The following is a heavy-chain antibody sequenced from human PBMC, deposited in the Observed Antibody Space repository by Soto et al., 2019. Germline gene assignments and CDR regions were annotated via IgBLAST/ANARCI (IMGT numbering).Heavy chain of an antibody. J-gene: IGHJ6*02. CDR1: GFTFSGYA. Sequence: QVQLLESGGGVVQPGGSLRLSCAASGFTFSGYAMHWVRQAPGKGLEWVAAISHDGNNKYYGDSVKDRFTLSRDNSKETLYLKRNALTPEDTALYYCLRVGWGSSLGNGMAAWAQGSTVTASS. V-gene: IGHV3-30*03. CDR2: ISHDGNNK. CDR3: LRVGWGSSLGNGMAA. D-gene: IGHD5-18*01.